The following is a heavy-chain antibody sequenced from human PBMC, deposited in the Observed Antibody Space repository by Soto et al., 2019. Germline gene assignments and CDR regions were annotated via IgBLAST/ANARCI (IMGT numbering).Heavy chain of an antibody. CDR2: IIPIFGTA. V-gene: IGHV1-69*01. CDR1: GGTFSSYA. CDR3: ARSLYCSSTSCPFDY. D-gene: IGHD2-2*01. J-gene: IGHJ4*02. Sequence: QVQLVQSGAEVKKPGSSVKVSCKASGGTFSSYAISWVRQAPGQGLEWMGGIIPIFGTANYAQKFQGRVTITADESTSTAYMELSSPRSEDTAVYYCARSLYCSSTSCPFDYWGQGTLVTVSS.